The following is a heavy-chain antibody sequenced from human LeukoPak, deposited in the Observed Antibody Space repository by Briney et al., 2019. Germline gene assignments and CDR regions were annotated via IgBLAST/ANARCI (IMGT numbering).Heavy chain of an antibody. V-gene: IGHV2-5*02. CDR3: AHRGWQWLFTHYYYMDV. D-gene: IGHD3-22*01. J-gene: IGHJ6*03. CDR1: GFSLSTSGVG. Sequence: SGPTLVKPTQTLTLTCTFSGFSLSTSGVGVGWIRQPPGKALEWLALIYWDDDKRYSPSLKSRLTITKDTSKNQVVLTMTNMDPVDTATYYCAHRGWQWLFTHYYYMDVWGKGTTVTVSS. CDR2: IYWDDDK.